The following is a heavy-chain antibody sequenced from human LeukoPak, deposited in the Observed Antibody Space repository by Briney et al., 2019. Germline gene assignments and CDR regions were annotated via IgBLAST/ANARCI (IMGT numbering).Heavy chain of an antibody. D-gene: IGHD1/OR15-1a*01. Sequence: GGSLRLSCAASGFTFSSYAMSWVRQAPGKGLEWVSAISGSDGSTYYADSVKGRFTVSRDNSKNSLYLQMNSLRAEDTALYYCAKNRLGNNKLFDYWGQGTPVTVSS. J-gene: IGHJ4*02. CDR2: ISGSDGST. CDR1: GFTFSSYA. V-gene: IGHV3-23*01. CDR3: AKNRLGNNKLFDY.